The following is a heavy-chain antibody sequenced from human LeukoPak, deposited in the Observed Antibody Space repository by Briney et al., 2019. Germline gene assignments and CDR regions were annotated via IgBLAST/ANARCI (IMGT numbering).Heavy chain of an antibody. D-gene: IGHD3-22*01. V-gene: IGHV3-30-3*01. J-gene: IGHJ4*02. CDR3: ARAAYDSSGYLTL. CDR1: GFTFSSYA. Sequence: LPGGSLRLSCAASGFTFSSYAMHWVRQAPGKGLEWVAVISYDGSNKYYADSVKGRFTISRDNSKNTLFLQMNSLRAEDTAVYYCARAAYDSSGYLTLWGQGTLVTVSS. CDR2: ISYDGSNK.